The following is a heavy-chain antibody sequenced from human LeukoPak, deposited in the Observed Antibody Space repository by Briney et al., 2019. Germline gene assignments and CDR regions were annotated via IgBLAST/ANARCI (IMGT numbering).Heavy chain of an antibody. CDR3: VKDAERGFDYSNSLEK. J-gene: IGHJ4*02. Sequence: PGGSLRLSCAASKFIFSHYGMHWVRQAPGKGLEWVAVIFNDGSNQYYADSVKGRFTVSRDNSQNMLYLQMNSLRPEDTAVYYCVKDAERGFDYSNSLEKWGQGTLDTVSS. D-gene: IGHD4-11*01. CDR2: IFNDGSNQ. CDR1: KFIFSHYG. V-gene: IGHV3-33*06.